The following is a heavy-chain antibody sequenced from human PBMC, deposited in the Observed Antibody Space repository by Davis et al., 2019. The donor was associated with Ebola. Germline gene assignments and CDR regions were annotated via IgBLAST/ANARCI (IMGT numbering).Heavy chain of an antibody. Sequence: GESLKISCAASGFTFSNYDMSWVRQAPGKGLEWVSVIYTGGSTSYAASVKGRFTISRDNSKNPVYLQMNSLRAEDTAVYYCARDHPAYDFWTGRAPLMDVWGKGTTVTVSS. CDR1: GFTFSNYD. CDR2: IYTGGST. J-gene: IGHJ6*03. V-gene: IGHV3-53*01. CDR3: ARDHPAYDFWTGRAPLMDV. D-gene: IGHD3-3*01.